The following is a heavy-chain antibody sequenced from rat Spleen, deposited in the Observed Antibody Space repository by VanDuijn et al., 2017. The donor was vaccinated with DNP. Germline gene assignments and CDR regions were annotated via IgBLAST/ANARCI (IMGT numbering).Heavy chain of an antibody. CDR1: GFTFSVYN. CDR2: ISHDGRNT. Sequence: EVQLVESGGDLVRPGGSLKLSCTASGFTFSVYNMAWVRQAPTKGLEWVASISHDGRNTYYRDSVKGRFTISRDNAKSSLYLQMDSLRSEDTATYSCTTDWAYAMDAWGQGTSVTVSS. CDR3: TTDWAYAMDA. D-gene: IGHD4-6*01. V-gene: IGHV5-20*01. J-gene: IGHJ4*01.